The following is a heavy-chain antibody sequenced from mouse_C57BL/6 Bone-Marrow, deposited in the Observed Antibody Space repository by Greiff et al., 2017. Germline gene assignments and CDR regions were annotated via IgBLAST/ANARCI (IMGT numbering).Heavy chain of an antibody. CDR2: IHPNSGST. D-gene: IGHD2-4*01. CDR3: ARGDYDNDGWYFDV. CDR1: GYTFTSYW. Sequence: QVQLQQPGAELVKPGASVKLSCKASGYTFTSYWMHWVKQRPGQGLEWIGMIHPNSGSTNYNEKFKSKATLTVDKSSSTAYMQLSSLTSEDSAVYYCARGDYDNDGWYFDVWGTGTTVTVSS. J-gene: IGHJ1*03. V-gene: IGHV1-64*01.